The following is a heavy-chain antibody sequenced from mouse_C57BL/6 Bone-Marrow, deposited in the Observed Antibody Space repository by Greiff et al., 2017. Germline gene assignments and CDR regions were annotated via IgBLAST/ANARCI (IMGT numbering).Heavy chain of an antibody. V-gene: IGHV3-6*01. CDR3: STYDYDEGAAMDY. D-gene: IGHD2-4*01. J-gene: IGHJ4*01. Sequence: EVKLVESGPGLVKPSQSLSLTCSVTGYSITSGYYWNWIRQFPGNKLEWMGYISYDGSNNYNPSLQNRISITRDTSTNQFFLKLNSVTTEDTATSYCSTYDYDEGAAMDYWGQGTSVTVSS. CDR2: ISYDGSN. CDR1: GYSITSGYY.